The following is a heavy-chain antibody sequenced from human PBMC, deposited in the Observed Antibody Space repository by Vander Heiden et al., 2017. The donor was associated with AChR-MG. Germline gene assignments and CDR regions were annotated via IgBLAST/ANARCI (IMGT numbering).Heavy chain of an antibody. CDR2: ISSSSSYI. Sequence: EVQLVESGGGLVKPGGSLRLSCAASGFTFSSYSMNWVRQAPGKGLEWVSSISSSSSYIYYADSVKGRFTISRDNAKNSLYLQMNSLRAEDTAVYYCARDPEMATIWPADYWGQGTLVTVSS. D-gene: IGHD5-12*01. J-gene: IGHJ4*02. V-gene: IGHV3-21*01. CDR1: GFTFSSYS. CDR3: ARDPEMATIWPADY.